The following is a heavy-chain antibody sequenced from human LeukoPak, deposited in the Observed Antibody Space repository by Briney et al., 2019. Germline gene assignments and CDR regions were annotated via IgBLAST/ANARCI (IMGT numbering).Heavy chain of an antibody. CDR1: GGSISSSSYY. CDR3: ARVPEIQLLVYFDY. V-gene: IGHV4-39*07. J-gene: IGHJ4*02. CDR2: IYYTGST. Sequence: PSETLSLTCTVSGGSISSSSYYWGWIRQPPGKGLEWIGSIYYTGSTYYNPSLKSRVTISVDTSKNQFSLKLSSVTAADTAVYYCARVPEIQLLVYFDYRGQGTLVTVSS. D-gene: IGHD5-18*01.